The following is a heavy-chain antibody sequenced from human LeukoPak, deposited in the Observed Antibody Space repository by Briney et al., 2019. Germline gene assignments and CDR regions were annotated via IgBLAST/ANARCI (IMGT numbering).Heavy chain of an antibody. CDR2: IIPIFGTA. D-gene: IGHD3-22*01. CDR3: TRGPRYYYDSSPYWYFDL. V-gene: IGHV1-69*13. CDR1: GGTFSSYA. Sequence: SVKVSCKASGGTFSSYAISWVRQAPGQGLEWMGGIIPIFGTANYAQKFQGRVTITADESTSTAYMELSSLRSEDTAVYYCTRGPRYYYDSSPYWYFDLWGRGTLVTVSS. J-gene: IGHJ2*01.